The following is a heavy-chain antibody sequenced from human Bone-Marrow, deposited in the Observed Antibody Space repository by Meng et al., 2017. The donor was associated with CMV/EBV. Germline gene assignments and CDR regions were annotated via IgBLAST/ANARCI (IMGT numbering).Heavy chain of an antibody. V-gene: IGHV4-31*03. Sequence: SETLSLTCTVSGGSISSGGYYWSWIRQHPGKGLEWIGYIYYSESTYYNPSLKSRVTISVDTSKNQFSLKLSSVTAADTAVYYCARGSSDYWSGYTHFDYWGQGTLVTVSS. CDR2: IYYSEST. CDR3: ARGSSDYWSGYTHFDY. CDR1: GGSISSGGYY. D-gene: IGHD3-3*01. J-gene: IGHJ4*02.